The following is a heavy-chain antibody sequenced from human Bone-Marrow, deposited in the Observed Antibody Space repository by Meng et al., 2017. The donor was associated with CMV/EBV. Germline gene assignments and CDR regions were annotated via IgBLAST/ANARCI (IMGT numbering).Heavy chain of an antibody. CDR2: ISYDGSNK. V-gene: IGHV3-30-3*01. CDR3: ARERVSAYDSSGYLRYYYYYYGMDV. Sequence: GGSLRLSCAASGFTFSSYAMHWVRQAPGKGLEWVAVISYDGSNKYYADSVKGRFTISRDNSKNTLYLQMNSLRAEDTAVYYCARERVSAYDSSGYLRYYYYYYGMDVWGQGTTVTGSS. J-gene: IGHJ6*02. D-gene: IGHD3-22*01. CDR1: GFTFSSYA.